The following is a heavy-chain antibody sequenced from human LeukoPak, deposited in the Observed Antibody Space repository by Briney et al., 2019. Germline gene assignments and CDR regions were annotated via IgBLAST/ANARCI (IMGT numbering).Heavy chain of an antibody. CDR1: GFTLSSYW. V-gene: IGHV3-74*01. D-gene: IGHD2-2*01. J-gene: IGHJ4*02. CDR3: ARGPRYCSSTSCETFDY. Sequence: PGGSLRLSCAASGFTLSSYWMHWVRQAPGKGLVWVSRINSDGSSTRYADSVKGRFTISRGNAKNTLYLQMNSLRAEDTAVYYCARGPRYCSSTSCETFDYWGQGTLVTVSS. CDR2: INSDGSST.